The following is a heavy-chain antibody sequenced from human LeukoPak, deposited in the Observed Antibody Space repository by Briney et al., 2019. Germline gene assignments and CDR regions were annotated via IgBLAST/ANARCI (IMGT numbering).Heavy chain of an antibody. J-gene: IGHJ4*02. CDR3: ARDHHYDFWSGYLSY. D-gene: IGHD3-3*01. V-gene: IGHV3-23*01. CDR2: ISGSGGST. CDR1: GFTFSSYA. Sequence: GGSLRLSCAASGFTFSSYAMSWVRQAPGKGLEWVSAISGSGGSTYYADSVKGRFTISRDNSKNTLYLQMNSLRAEDTAVYYCARDHHYDFWSGYLSYWGQGTLVTVSS.